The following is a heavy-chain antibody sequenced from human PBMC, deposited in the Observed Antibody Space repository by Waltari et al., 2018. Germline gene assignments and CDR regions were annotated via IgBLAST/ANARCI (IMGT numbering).Heavy chain of an antibody. J-gene: IGHJ4*02. Sequence: EVQLVESGGGLVQPGGSLRLSCAASGFTFSSYAMSCVRQAPGKGLEWVSAISGSGGSTYYADSVKGRFTISRDNSKNTLYLQMNSLRAEDTAVYYCAKVVNFWSGYSDPLFDYWGQGTLVTVSS. CDR3: AKVVNFWSGYSDPLFDY. CDR1: GFTFSSYA. V-gene: IGHV3-23*04. D-gene: IGHD3-3*01. CDR2: ISGSGGST.